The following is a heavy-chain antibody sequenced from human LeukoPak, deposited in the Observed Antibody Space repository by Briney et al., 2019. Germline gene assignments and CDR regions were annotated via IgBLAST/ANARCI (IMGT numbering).Heavy chain of an antibody. Sequence: GGSLRLSCAASGFTFSSYWMHWVRQAPGKGLVWVSRINSDGSSTSYADSVKGRFTISRDNAKNSLYLQMNSLRAEDTAVYYCARVGIGRYYDILTGYYNPDYWGQGTLVTVSS. D-gene: IGHD3-9*01. V-gene: IGHV3-74*01. CDR3: ARVGIGRYYDILTGYYNPDY. CDR1: GFTFSSYW. J-gene: IGHJ4*02. CDR2: INSDGSST.